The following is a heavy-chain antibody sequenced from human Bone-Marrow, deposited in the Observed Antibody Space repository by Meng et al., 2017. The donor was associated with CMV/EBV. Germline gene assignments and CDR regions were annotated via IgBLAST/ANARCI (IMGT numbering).Heavy chain of an antibody. J-gene: IGHJ6*02. V-gene: IGHV1-8*01. CDR2: MNPNSGNT. D-gene: IGHD3-3*01. CDR3: ARTSGLTIFGVSGYYYYGMDV. CDR1: GYTFTSYD. Sequence: ASVKVSCKASGYTFTSYDINRVRQATGQGLEWMGWMNPNSGNTGYAQKFQGRVTMTRNTSISTAYMELSSLRSEDTAVYYCARTSGLTIFGVSGYYYYGMDVWGQGTTVTVSS.